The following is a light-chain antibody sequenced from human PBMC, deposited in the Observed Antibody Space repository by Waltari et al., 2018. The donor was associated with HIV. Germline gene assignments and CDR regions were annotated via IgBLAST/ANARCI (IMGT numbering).Light chain of an antibody. Sequence: SYVLTQPPSVAVAPGMTATITCGGDNIGGKSVHWYQQKPGQAPVVVIYDDRVRPSEIAERVSGSNSGNTATLTISGVEVGDEADYSCHVWDSRSDVVFGGGTKLTVL. J-gene: IGLJ3*02. V-gene: IGLV3-21*04. CDR2: DDR. CDR3: HVWDSRSDVV. CDR1: NIGGKS.